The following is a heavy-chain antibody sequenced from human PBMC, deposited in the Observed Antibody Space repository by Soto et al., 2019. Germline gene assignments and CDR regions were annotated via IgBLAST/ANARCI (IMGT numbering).Heavy chain of an antibody. CDR3: AREMINISVPDPFDY. Sequence: QVQLVQSGAEVKRSGASVKVSCKASGYTFTSYDINWVRQATGQGLEWMGWMNPYSGNTGYAQKFQGRVSMTRDTSICTAHMELSSLQSEDTAVYYCAREMINISVPDPFDYWGQGNLVTLSS. J-gene: IGHJ4*02. CDR1: GYTFTSYD. D-gene: IGHD3-16*01. V-gene: IGHV1-8*01. CDR2: MNPYSGNT.